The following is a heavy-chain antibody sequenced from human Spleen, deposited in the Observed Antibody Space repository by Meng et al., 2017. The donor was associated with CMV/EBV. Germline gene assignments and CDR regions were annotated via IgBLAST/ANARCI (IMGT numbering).Heavy chain of an antibody. CDR2: IYPGDSDS. Sequence: KVSCKGSGYSFTNYWIGWVRQLPGRGLEWMGIIYPGDSDSRYNPAFRGQVTISADKSIDTAYLQWSTLKASDTATYYCARHTSPYYGMEVWGQGTTVTVSS. J-gene: IGHJ6*02. V-gene: IGHV5-51*01. D-gene: IGHD2-2*01. CDR3: ARHTSPYYGMEV. CDR1: GYSFTNYW.